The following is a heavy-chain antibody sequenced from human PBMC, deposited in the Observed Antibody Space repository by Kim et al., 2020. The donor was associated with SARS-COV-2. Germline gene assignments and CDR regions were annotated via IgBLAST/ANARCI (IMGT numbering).Heavy chain of an antibody. CDR3: ARSRFGYYGSGSYYYYGMDV. V-gene: IGHV5-51*01. Sequence: GESLKISCKGSGYSFTSYWIGWVRQMPGKGLEWMGIIYPGDSDTRYSPSFQGQVTISADKSISTAYLQWSSLKASDTAMYYFARSRFGYYGSGSYYYYGMDVWGQGTTVTVSS. CDR2: IYPGDSDT. CDR1: GYSFTSYW. D-gene: IGHD3-10*01. J-gene: IGHJ6*02.